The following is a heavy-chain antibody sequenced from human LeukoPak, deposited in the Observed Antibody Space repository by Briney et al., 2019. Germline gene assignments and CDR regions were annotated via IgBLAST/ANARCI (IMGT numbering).Heavy chain of an antibody. CDR3: ATYRQVLLPLES. Sequence: GGSLRLSCAASGLIFDDYTMHWVRQAPGKGLEWVSGINWNGGSTGYADSVRGRFTISRDNSKSTLSLQMNSLRAEDTAIYYCATYRQVLLPLESWGQGTLVTVSS. D-gene: IGHD2-8*02. CDR2: INWNGGST. J-gene: IGHJ4*02. CDR1: GLIFDDYT. V-gene: IGHV3-20*04.